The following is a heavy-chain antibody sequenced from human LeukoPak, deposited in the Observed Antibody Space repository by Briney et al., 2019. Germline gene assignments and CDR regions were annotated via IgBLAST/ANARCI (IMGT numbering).Heavy chain of an antibody. CDR3: ARHSGPHSSSWYWFDP. Sequence: SGTLSLTCTVSGGSISSYYWSWIRQPPGKGLEWIGYIYYSGSTNYNPSLNSRVTISVDTSKNQFSLKLSSVTAADTAVYYCARHSGPHSSSWYWFDPWGQGTLVTVSS. CDR2: IYYSGST. D-gene: IGHD6-13*01. J-gene: IGHJ5*02. CDR1: GGSISSYY. V-gene: IGHV4-59*08.